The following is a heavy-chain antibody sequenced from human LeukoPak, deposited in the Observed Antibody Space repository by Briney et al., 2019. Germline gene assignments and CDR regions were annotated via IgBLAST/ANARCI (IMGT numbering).Heavy chain of an antibody. Sequence: PSGTLSLTCAVSGGSISNTNWWSWVRQPPGKGLEWIGEIYHSGSTKYNPSLKSRVTISVDKSKNQFSLKLSSVTAADTAVYYCARWYYYGSGKSNWFDPWGQGTLVTVSS. V-gene: IGHV4-4*02. CDR1: GGSISNTNW. J-gene: IGHJ5*02. CDR3: ARWYYYGSGKSNWFDP. D-gene: IGHD3-10*01. CDR2: IYHSGST.